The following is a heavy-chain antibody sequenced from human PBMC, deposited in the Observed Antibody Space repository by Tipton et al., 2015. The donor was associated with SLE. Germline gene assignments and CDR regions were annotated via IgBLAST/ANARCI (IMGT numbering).Heavy chain of an antibody. D-gene: IGHD2-2*02. Sequence: LRLSCTVSGGSISSYYWSWIRQPPGKGLEWIGYIYYSGSTNYNLSLKSRVTISVDTSKNQFSLKLSSVTAADTAVYYCARERAAAIPGDAFDIWGQGTMVTVSS. CDR2: IYYSGST. CDR3: ARERAAAIPGDAFDI. V-gene: IGHV4-59*01. CDR1: GGSISSYY. J-gene: IGHJ3*02.